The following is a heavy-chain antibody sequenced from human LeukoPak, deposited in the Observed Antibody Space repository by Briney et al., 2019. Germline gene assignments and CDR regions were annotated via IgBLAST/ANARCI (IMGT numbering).Heavy chain of an antibody. CDR1: GYTFTSYD. D-gene: IGHD3-10*01. CDR2: MNPNSGNT. CDR3: ARLHKITMVRGVIIRKNYYYGMDV. J-gene: IGHJ6*02. V-gene: IGHV1-8*01. Sequence: ASVKVSCKASGYTFTSYDINWVRQATGQGLEWMGWMNPNSGNTGYAQKFQGRVTTTRNTSISTAYMELSSLRSEDTAVYYCARLHKITMVRGVIIRKNYYYGMDVWGQGTTVTVSS.